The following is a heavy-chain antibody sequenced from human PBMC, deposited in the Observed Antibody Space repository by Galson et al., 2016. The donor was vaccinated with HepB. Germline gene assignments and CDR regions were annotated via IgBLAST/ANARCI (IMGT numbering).Heavy chain of an antibody. Sequence: SLRLSCAASGFTFSGYGMHWVRQAPGKGLEWVAADSMDGRRKWYAESVGGRFTISRDNSNNMLFLQMDSLRPDDTAVYYCARRHEYCPPVGCSVDYWGQGTLVSVSS. CDR3: ARRHEYCPPVGCSVDY. V-gene: IGHV3-30*03. J-gene: IGHJ4*02. CDR2: DSMDGRRK. D-gene: IGHD2/OR15-2a*01. CDR1: GFTFSGYG.